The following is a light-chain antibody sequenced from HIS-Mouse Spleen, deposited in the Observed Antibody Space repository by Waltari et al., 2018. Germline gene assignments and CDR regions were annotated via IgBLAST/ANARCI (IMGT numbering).Light chain of an antibody. CDR2: KVS. Sequence: DVVMTQSPLSLHVTLGQPASISCRSSQSLVHSDGNTYLNWFQQRPGQSPRRLMYKVSNRDSGVPDRFSGSGSGTDFTLKISRVEAEDVGVYYCMQGTHWPPWTFGQGTKVEIK. CDR3: MQGTHWPPWT. V-gene: IGKV2-30*02. CDR1: QSLVHSDGNTY. J-gene: IGKJ1*01.